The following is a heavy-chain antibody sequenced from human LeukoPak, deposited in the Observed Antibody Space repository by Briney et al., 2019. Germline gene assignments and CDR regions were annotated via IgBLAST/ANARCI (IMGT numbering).Heavy chain of an antibody. D-gene: IGHD3-3*01. CDR2: ISGSVSTI. Sequence: GGSLRLSCAASGFTLSSYEMNWVRQAPGKGLEWVSYISGSVSTIYYTDTVKGRFTTSRDNAKNSLYLQMNSLRAEDTAVYYCARAYASNVLRFLEWFQAFGYWGQGTLVTVSS. J-gene: IGHJ4*02. CDR1: GFTLSSYE. CDR3: ARAYASNVLRFLEWFQAFGY. V-gene: IGHV3-48*03.